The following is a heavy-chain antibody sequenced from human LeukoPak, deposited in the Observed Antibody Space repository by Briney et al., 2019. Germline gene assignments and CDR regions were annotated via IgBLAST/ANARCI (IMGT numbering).Heavy chain of an antibody. CDR1: GFNFNTYW. CDR2: IKQDGSEK. D-gene: IGHD3-16*01. CDR3: ARLGEDRSRWSHFDY. J-gene: IGHJ4*02. Sequence: GGSLRLSCAASGFNFNTYWMSWVRQAPGKGLEWVANIKQDGSEKFYVDSMKGRFTISRDNSENSLYLQMNSLRAEDTAMYYCARLGEDRSRWSHFDYWGQGTLVTVSA. V-gene: IGHV3-7*01.